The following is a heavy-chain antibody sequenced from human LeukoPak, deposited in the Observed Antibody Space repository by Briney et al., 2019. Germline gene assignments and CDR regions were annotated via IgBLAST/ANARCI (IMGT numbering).Heavy chain of an antibody. CDR3: ARGLFDKDWSPPEY. CDR1: GGSISSSTW. D-gene: IGHD1-1*01. Sequence: SGTLSLTCAVSGGSISSSTWWTWVRHVPGKGLEWIGEIFHTGSTNYNPSLKSRVTVSVDKSKNLFFLNLNSVTAADTAVYYCARGLFDKDWSPPEYWGQGTLVTVSS. CDR2: IFHTGST. J-gene: IGHJ4*02. V-gene: IGHV4-4*02.